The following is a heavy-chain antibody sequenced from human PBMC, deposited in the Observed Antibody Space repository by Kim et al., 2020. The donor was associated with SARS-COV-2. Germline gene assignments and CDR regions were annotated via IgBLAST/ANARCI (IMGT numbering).Heavy chain of an antibody. Sequence: GGSLRLSCAASGFTFDDYAMHWVRQAPGKGLEWVSGISWNSGSIGYADSVKGRFTISRDNAKNSLYLQMNSLRAEDTALYYCAKDGSSVVTATCFDYWGQGTLVTVSS. J-gene: IGHJ4*02. CDR2: ISWNSGSI. V-gene: IGHV3-9*01. D-gene: IGHD2-21*02. CDR3: AKDGSSVVTATCFDY. CDR1: GFTFDDYA.